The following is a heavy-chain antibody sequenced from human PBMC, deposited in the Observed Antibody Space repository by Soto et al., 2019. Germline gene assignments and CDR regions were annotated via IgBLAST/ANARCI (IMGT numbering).Heavy chain of an antibody. J-gene: IGHJ4*02. Sequence: GESLRISCKGSGYSFSTYWIAWVRQMPGKGLEWVGIIFPGDSDIRYSPSFQGHVTISADESINTAYLRWNSLRASDTAMYYCARRSHWNSAAPDYWGQGTLVTVSS. D-gene: IGHD1-1*01. V-gene: IGHV5-51*01. CDR2: IFPGDSDI. CDR3: ARRSHWNSAAPDY. CDR1: GYSFSTYW.